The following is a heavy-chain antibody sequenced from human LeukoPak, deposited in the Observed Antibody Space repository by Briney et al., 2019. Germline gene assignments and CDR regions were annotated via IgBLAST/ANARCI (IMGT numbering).Heavy chain of an antibody. J-gene: IGHJ3*02. CDR2: TYYRSNRSKWSS. CDR3: TRANHRAFDI. V-gene: IGHV6-1*01. Sequence: SQTLSLTFAISGDSVSADSATWNWIRQSPWRGLEWLGRTYYRSNRSKWSSDYALSVKSRITISPDTSKNEFSLQLNSVTPEDTAVYYCTRANHRAFDIWGQGTMVTVSS. CDR1: GDSVSADSAT.